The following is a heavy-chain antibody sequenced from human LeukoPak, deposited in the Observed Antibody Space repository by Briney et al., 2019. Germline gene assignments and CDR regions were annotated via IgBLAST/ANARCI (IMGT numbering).Heavy chain of an antibody. CDR2: IHYSGST. J-gene: IGHJ4*02. V-gene: IGHV4-59*01. CDR1: GGSISSYY. CDR3: ARYSPYCSRTSCYDY. Sequence: SETLSLTCTVSGGSISSYYWSWIRQPPGKELQWIGYIHYSGSTNYNPSLKSRVTISVDTSKNQFSLKLSSVTAADTAVYYCARYSPYCSRTSCYDYWGQGTLVTVSS. D-gene: IGHD2-2*01.